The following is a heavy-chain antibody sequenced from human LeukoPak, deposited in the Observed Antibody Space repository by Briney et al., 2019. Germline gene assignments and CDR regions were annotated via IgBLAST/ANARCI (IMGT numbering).Heavy chain of an antibody. CDR3: ARAMYYYDRSGYYFLDAFDI. D-gene: IGHD3-22*01. V-gene: IGHV1-2*02. CDR1: GYTFTGYY. CDR2: INPNSGGT. J-gene: IGHJ3*02. Sequence: ASVKVSCKASGYTFTGYYMHWVRQAPGQGLEWMGWINPNSGGTNYAQKFQGRVTMTRDTSISTAYMELSRLRSDDTAVYYCARAMYYYDRSGYYFLDAFDIWGQGTMVTVSS.